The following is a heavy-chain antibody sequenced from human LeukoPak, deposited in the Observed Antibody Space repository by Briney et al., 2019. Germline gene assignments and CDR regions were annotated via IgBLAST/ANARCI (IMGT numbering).Heavy chain of an antibody. CDR3: ARTTSFTASGYDY. Sequence: ASVKVSCKASGYTFTNYHINWVRQATGQGLEWLGWMNPNNGDSGYAQKFQGRVTITRDTSISTSYMELRSLISDDTAVYFRARTTSFTASGYDYWGQGTLVTVSS. CDR2: MNPNNGDS. CDR1: GYTFTNYH. D-gene: IGHD6-25*01. V-gene: IGHV1-8*03. J-gene: IGHJ4*02.